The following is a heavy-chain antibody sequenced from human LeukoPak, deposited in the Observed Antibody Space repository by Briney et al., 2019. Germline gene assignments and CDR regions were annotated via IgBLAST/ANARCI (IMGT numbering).Heavy chain of an antibody. CDR3: ARSRIKSGNWFDP. CDR2: ISSSSSYI. Sequence: GSLRLSCAASGFTFSSYSINWVRQAPGKGLEWVSSISSSSSYIYYADSVKGRFTISRDNAKNSLYLQMNSLRAEDTAVYYCARSRIKSGNWFDPWGQGTLVTVSS. V-gene: IGHV3-21*01. D-gene: IGHD1-14*01. J-gene: IGHJ5*02. CDR1: GFTFSSYS.